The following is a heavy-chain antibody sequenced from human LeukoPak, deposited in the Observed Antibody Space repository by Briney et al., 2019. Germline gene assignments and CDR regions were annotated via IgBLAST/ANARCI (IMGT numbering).Heavy chain of an antibody. CDR2: IYWNDDK. CDR1: GFSLTSSGMG. D-gene: IGHD1-26*01. J-gene: IGHJ4*02. Sequence: SGPTLVKPTQTLTLTCTFSGFSLTSSGMGVGWIRQPPGKALEWLALIYWNDDKRYSPSLKSRLTIIKDTSKNQVVLTMTNMDPVDTATYYCAHIAQGTMGAIFDDWGQGTLVTVSS. V-gene: IGHV2-5*01. CDR3: AHIAQGTMGAIFDD.